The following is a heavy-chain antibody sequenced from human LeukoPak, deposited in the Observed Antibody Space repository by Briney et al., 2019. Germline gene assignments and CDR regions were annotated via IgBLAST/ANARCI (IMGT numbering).Heavy chain of an antibody. CDR2: INSDGSST. CDR1: GFTFSSHW. J-gene: IGHJ4*02. V-gene: IGHV3-74*01. Sequence: GGSLRLSCAASGFTFSSHWMHWVRQAPGRGLVWVSRINSDGSSTSYADSVKGRFTISRDNAKNTLYLQMNSLRADDTAVYYCARLLVYNSGGEAFDHWGQGTLVTVSS. CDR3: ARLLVYNSGGEAFDH. D-gene: IGHD1-20*01.